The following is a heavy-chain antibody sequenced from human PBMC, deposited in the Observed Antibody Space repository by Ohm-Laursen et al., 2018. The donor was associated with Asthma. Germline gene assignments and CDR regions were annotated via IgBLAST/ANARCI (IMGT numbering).Heavy chain of an antibody. CDR1: GYTFSRYS. CDR3: ARIGPEWELPGREYSLHH. J-gene: IGHJ1*01. CDR2: ISIASTFI. V-gene: IGHV3-21*01. D-gene: IGHD1-26*01. Sequence: GQTLSLTCAASGYTFSRYSIHWVRQVPGKGLEWVASISIASTFIYYADSVRGRFTTSRNNAKNSVYLQMNSLRAEDTALYYCARIGPEWELPGREYSLHHWGQGTQVTVSS.